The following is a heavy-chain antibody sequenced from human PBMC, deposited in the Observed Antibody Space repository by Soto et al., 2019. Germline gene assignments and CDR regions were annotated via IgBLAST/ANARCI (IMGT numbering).Heavy chain of an antibody. D-gene: IGHD3-3*01. CDR2: IWYDGSKK. V-gene: IGHV3-33*01. J-gene: IGHJ6*02. CDR1: GFTFSSYG. CDR3: ARAPITIFGVTDYYYYGMDV. Sequence: QVQLVESGGGVVQPGRSLRLSCAASGFTFSSYGMHWVRQAPGKGLEWVAVIWYDGSKKYYADSVKGRFTISRDNSKNTLYLQMNSLRAEDTAVYYCARAPITIFGVTDYYYYGMDVWGQGTTVTVSS.